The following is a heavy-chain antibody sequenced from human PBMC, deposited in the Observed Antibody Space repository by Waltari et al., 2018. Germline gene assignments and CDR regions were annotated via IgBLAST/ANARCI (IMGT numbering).Heavy chain of an antibody. V-gene: IGHV1-69*04. CDR3: AREGGGVIVAFDY. CDR2: IIPILGIA. Sequence: QVQLVQSGAEVKKPGSSVQVSCKASGGTFSSYAISWVRQAPGQGLEWMGGIIPILGIANYAQKFQGRVTITADESTSTAYMELSSLRSEDTAVYYCAREGGGVIVAFDYWGQGTLVTVSS. CDR1: GGTFSSYA. J-gene: IGHJ4*02. D-gene: IGHD3-16*02.